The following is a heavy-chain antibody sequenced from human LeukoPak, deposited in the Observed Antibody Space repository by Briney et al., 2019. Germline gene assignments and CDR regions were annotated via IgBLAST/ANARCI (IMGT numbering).Heavy chain of an antibody. J-gene: IGHJ3*02. Sequence: GGSLRLSCTASGFTFSSYAVQWVRQAPGKGLEWVAIISYDGSNKYYADSVKGRFTISRDNSENTLYLQMNSLRAEDTAVYYCARALGGYYSDAFDIWGQGTLVTVSS. CDR3: ARALGGYYSDAFDI. D-gene: IGHD3-22*01. CDR1: GFTFSSYA. CDR2: ISYDGSNK. V-gene: IGHV3-30*04.